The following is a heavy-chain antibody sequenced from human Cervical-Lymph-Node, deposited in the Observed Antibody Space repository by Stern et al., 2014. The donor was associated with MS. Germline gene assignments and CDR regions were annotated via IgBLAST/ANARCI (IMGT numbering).Heavy chain of an antibody. Sequence: QVQLVQSGAEANKPGASVQVSCKASGYTFTTHYLHWVRQAPGQGLEGMGLINPSSNVATYAQKFQGRLTVTADTSTNTVYMELTGLRSEDTAIYYCARRGIIASGLDYWGQGTLVTVSS. CDR2: INPSSNVA. CDR3: ARRGIIASGLDY. CDR1: GYTFTTHY. J-gene: IGHJ4*02. D-gene: IGHD2-15*01. V-gene: IGHV1-46*01.